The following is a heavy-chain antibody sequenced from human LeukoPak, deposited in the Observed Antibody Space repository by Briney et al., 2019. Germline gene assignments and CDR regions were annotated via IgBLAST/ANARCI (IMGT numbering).Heavy chain of an antibody. CDR3: AREGDSSGPSVGLDY. CDR2: ISSSSSTI. J-gene: IGHJ4*02. V-gene: IGHV3-48*02. D-gene: IGHD3-22*01. Sequence: ESGGSLRLSCVASGITFSNYAVSWVRQAPGKRLEWVSYISSSSSTIYYADSVKGRFTISRDDAKISLDLQMNSLRDEDTAVYYCAREGDSSGPSVGLDYWGQGTLVTVSS. CDR1: GITFSNYA.